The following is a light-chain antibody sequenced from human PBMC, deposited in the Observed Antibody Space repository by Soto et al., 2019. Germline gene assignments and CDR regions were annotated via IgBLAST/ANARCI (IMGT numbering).Light chain of an antibody. CDR2: DAS. CDR3: QQAYSFPIT. V-gene: IGKV1-5*01. J-gene: IGKJ5*01. Sequence: DFQMTQSPSTLSASIGDRFTITFGSSQSISSWLAWYQQKPGKAPKLLIYDASSLESGVPSRLSGSGSGTEFTLTISSLQPDDFATYYCQQAYSFPITFGQGTRLEIK. CDR1: QSISSW.